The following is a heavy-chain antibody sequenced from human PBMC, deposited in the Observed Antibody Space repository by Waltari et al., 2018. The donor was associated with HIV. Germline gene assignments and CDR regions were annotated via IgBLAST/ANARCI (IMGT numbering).Heavy chain of an antibody. Sequence: QVELVQSGAEVKKPGASVKVSCKDSGYTITDNYLHWVRQAPGHGLEWMEWINPKSGGTKHAQKFQGRVTMTRDTSMSTVYMEVSRLTSDDTAVYYCARGGASTTPRDYNYYGLDVWGQGTTVTVSS. CDR3: ARGGASTTPRDYNYYGLDV. J-gene: IGHJ6*02. CDR2: INPKSGGT. V-gene: IGHV1-2*02. D-gene: IGHD2-2*01. CDR1: GYTITDNY.